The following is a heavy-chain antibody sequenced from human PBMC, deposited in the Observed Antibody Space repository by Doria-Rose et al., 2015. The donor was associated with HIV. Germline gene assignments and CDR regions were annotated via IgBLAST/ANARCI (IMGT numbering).Heavy chain of an antibody. V-gene: IGHV2-26*01. J-gene: IGHJ4*02. CDR2: IFSDDER. Sequence: SGPVLAKPTETLTLTCTVSGVSLSSPGMGVSWIRQPPGKALEWLANIFSDDERSYKTSLKSRLTISRGTSKSQAVLTMTDMDPVDTATYYCARIKSSRWYHKYYFDFWGQGTLVIVSA. CDR1: GVSLSSPGMG. CDR3: ARIKSSRWYHKYYFDF. D-gene: IGHD6-13*01.